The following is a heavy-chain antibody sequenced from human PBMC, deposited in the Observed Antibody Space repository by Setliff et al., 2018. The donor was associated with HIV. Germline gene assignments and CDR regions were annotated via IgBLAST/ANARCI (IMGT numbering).Heavy chain of an antibody. V-gene: IGHV4-39*01. J-gene: IGHJ6*03. CDR1: GASISSRSYF. Sequence: SETLSLTCSVSGASISSRSYFWGWVRQPPGKGLEWIGSISYRGENHYNPSFMSRVAISADTSKNQFSLKLSSVTAADTAMYYCARHHSSDPLRRWDSYYYMDVWGKGTTVTGLL. CDR3: ARHHSSDPLRRWDSYYYMDV. D-gene: IGHD6-19*01. CDR2: ISYRGEN.